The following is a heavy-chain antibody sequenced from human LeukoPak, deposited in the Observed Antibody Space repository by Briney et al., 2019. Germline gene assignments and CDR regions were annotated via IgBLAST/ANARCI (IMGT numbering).Heavy chain of an antibody. CDR2: MKPNSGNT. CDR1: GGTFSSYA. D-gene: IGHD4-23*01. J-gene: IGHJ4*02. V-gene: IGHV1-8*02. CDR3: ATELRWKDH. Sequence: ASVKVSCKASGGTFSSYAISWVRQATGQGLEWMGYMKPNSGNTGYAQKFQGRVTMTRDTSISTAYKELSSLTSEDTAVYYCATELRWKDHWGQGTLVTVSS.